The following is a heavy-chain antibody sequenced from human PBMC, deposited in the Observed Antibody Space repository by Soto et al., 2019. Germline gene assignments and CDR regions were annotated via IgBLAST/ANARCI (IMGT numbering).Heavy chain of an antibody. CDR3: ARVTMVIRDSDHFGVDV. Sequence: PAETLSLTCVVSGFPNSSPYSWGWIRQPPGKGLEWIGSISHTGTTSYSPSLTSRVSISVDTSKNQVSLKLTSVTAADTAVYFCARVTMVIRDSDHFGVDVWGHGTTVT. V-gene: IGHV4-38-2*01. J-gene: IGHJ6*02. CDR2: ISHTGTT. D-gene: IGHD4-17*01. CDR1: GFPNSSPYS.